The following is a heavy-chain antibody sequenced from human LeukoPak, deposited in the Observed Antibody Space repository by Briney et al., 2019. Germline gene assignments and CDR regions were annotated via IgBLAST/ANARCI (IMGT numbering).Heavy chain of an antibody. V-gene: IGHV4-34*01. CDR3: ARVRRSSGYYFGYFDY. Sequence: SETLSLTCAVYGGSFSGYYWSWIRQPPGKGLEWNGEINHSGSTNYNPSLKSRVTISVDTSKNQFSLKLSSVTAADTAVYYCARVRRSSGYYFGYFDYWGQGTPVTVSS. D-gene: IGHD3-22*01. CDR1: GGSFSGYY. CDR2: INHSGST. J-gene: IGHJ4*02.